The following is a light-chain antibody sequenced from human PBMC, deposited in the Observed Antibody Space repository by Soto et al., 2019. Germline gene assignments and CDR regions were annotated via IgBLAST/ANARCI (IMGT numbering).Light chain of an antibody. V-gene: IGKV4-1*01. J-gene: IGKJ1*01. CDR1: QILICGSNDKMY. CDR3: QQYCSTTRA. CDR2: WXS. Sequence: DIVMTQSPDSLAVSLGERATXNCKSSQILICGSNDKMYLXXYQHKXGXTPKXXXDWXSTRESGVPDRFSGSGSATDFTLTIASLQAEDVAVYYCQQYCSTTRAFGQGTKVDI.